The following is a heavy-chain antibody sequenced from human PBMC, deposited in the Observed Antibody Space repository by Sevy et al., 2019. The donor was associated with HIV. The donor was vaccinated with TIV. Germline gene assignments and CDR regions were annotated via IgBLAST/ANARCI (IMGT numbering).Heavy chain of an antibody. V-gene: IGHV3-30*18. J-gene: IGHJ6*02. CDR1: GFSFGYYG. Sequence: GGSLRLSCLGSGFSFGYYGIHWVRQSPGKGLDWVALISHDGIYEYYADSVKGRFTISRDNSKNTVYLEMNSLRNEDTAIYFCANAYSGSYSHSYLYALDVWGQGTTVTVSS. CDR3: ANAYSGSYSHSYLYALDV. CDR2: ISHDGIYE. D-gene: IGHD1-26*01.